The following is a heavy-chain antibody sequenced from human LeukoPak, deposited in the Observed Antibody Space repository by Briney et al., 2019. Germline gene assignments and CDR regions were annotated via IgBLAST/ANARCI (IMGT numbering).Heavy chain of an antibody. Sequence: SETLSLTCTVSGVSISSYYWSWIRQPPGKGLEWIGEINHSGSTNYNPSLKSRVTISVDTSKNQFSLKLSSVTAADTAVYYCARGGVVYGVLYYYYYMDVWGKGTTVTVSS. V-gene: IGHV4-34*01. CDR3: ARGGVVYGVLYYYYYMDV. CDR2: INHSGST. CDR1: GVSISSYY. J-gene: IGHJ6*03. D-gene: IGHD3-3*01.